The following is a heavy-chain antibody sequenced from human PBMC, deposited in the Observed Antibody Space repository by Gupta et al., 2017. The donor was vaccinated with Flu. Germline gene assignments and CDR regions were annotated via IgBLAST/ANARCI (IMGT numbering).Heavy chain of an antibody. CDR2: IYHSGTT. V-gene: IGHV4-4*02. CDR3: ARGLGIKSAYYYYYYYMDV. D-gene: IGHD3-16*01. J-gene: IGHJ6*03. Sequence: QVQLQESGPGLVKPSVTLSLTCAVSGGCISSSNWWRWVRQPPGKGLEWIGEIYHSGTTNYNPSLKSRVTISVDKSKNQFSLKLRSVTAADTAVYYCARGLGIKSAYYYYYYYMDVWGKGTTVTVSS. CDR1: GGCISSSNW.